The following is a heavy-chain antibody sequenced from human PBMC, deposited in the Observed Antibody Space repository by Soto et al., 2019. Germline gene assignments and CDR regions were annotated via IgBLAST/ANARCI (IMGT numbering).Heavy chain of an antibody. V-gene: IGHV3-30*18. CDR3: AKGGRQWLVTSDFNY. CDR2: VSQDGRNT. Sequence: VQLVESGGGVVQPGRSLRLSCAASGFTFSDYAMHWVRQAPGKGLGWVAVVSQDGRNTHCADSVKGRFTISRDSSKNTVSLAMTRLRAEDTAVYYCAKGGRQWLVTSDFNYWGQGALVTVSS. J-gene: IGHJ4*02. CDR1: GFTFSDYA. D-gene: IGHD6-19*01.